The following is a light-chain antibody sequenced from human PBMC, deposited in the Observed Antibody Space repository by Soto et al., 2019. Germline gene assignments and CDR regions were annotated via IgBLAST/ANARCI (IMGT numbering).Light chain of an antibody. CDR1: QSVSGW. J-gene: IGKJ1*01. CDR3: QQYETFSGT. Sequence: DIQITQSPSTLSASMGDTVTVTCRTSQSVSGWLAWYQQKPGEAPKLLIYDASALPRGVPSRFSGSGSGTKFTLTIASLQPDDFATYCCQQYETFSGTFGPGTKVVIK. CDR2: DAS. V-gene: IGKV1-5*01.